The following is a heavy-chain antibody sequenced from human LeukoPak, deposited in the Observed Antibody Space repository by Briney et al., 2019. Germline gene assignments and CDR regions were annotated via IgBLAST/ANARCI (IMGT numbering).Heavy chain of an antibody. CDR2: ISGSGGST. CDR3: AKDPDGSSWYNWFDP. Sequence: GGSLRLSCAASGFTFSSYAMSWVRQAPGKGLEWVSAISGSGGSTYYADSVKGRFTISRDNSKNTLYLQMNSLRAEDTVVYYCAKDPDGSSWYNWFDPLGQGTLVTVSS. V-gene: IGHV3-23*01. J-gene: IGHJ5*02. CDR1: GFTFSSYA. D-gene: IGHD6-13*01.